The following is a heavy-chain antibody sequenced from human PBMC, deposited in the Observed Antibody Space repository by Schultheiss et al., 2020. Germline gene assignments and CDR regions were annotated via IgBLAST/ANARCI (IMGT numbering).Heavy chain of an antibody. V-gene: IGHV3-21*01. CDR2: ISSSSSYI. J-gene: IGHJ4*02. Sequence: GGSLRLSCAASGFTVSSNYMSWVRQAPGKGLEWVSSISSSSSYIYYADSVKGRFTISRDNSKNTLYLQMNSLRAEDTAVYYCAKEGGYSSGWYFDYWGQGTLVTVS. D-gene: IGHD6-19*01. CDR1: GFTVSSNY. CDR3: AKEGGYSSGWYFDY.